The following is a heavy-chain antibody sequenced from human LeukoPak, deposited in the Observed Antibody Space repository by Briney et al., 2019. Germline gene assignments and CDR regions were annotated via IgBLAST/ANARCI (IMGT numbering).Heavy chain of an antibody. CDR3: PRIQTGRYPFDH. V-gene: IGHV2-70*11. CDR1: GFSLTTTRMC. J-gene: IGHJ4*02. CDR2: IDWDDDE. Sequence: SGPALVKPTQTLTLTCTFSGFSLTTTRMCVSWIRQPPGKALEWLARIDWDDDEYYSPSLKTRLTLSKDTSKNQVVLTMTAMDPRDTATYYCPRIQTGRYPFDHWGQGTLVSVSS. D-gene: IGHD3-10*01.